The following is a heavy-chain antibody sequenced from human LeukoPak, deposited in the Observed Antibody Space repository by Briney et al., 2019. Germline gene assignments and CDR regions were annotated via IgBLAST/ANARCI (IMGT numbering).Heavy chain of an antibody. V-gene: IGHV1-18*01. J-gene: IGHJ3*02. CDR3: AREEGAPIAAANI. Sequence: ASVKVSCKTSGYTFTTYTISWVRQAPGQGLEWIGWISGYNGNTNYAQKFQGRVTMTTDTSTSTAYMELRSLRSDGTAVYYCAREEGAPIAAANIWGLGTMVTVSS. CDR2: ISGYNGNT. D-gene: IGHD6-13*01. CDR1: GYTFTTYT.